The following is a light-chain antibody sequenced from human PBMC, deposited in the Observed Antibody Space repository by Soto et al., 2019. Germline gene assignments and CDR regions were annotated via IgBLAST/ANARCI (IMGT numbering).Light chain of an antibody. V-gene: IGLV2-11*01. CDR3: GSYAGSYTFYV. J-gene: IGLJ1*01. Sequence: QSALTQPRSVSGSPGQSVTISCTGTSSDVGGYNYVSWYQHHPGKAPKLMTYDVSKRPSGVPDRFSGSKSGNTASLTISGLQAEDEADYYCGSYAGSYTFYVFGTGTKVTVL. CDR2: DVS. CDR1: SSDVGGYNY.